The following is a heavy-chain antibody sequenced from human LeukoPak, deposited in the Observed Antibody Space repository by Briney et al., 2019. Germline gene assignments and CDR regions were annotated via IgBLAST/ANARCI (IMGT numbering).Heavy chain of an antibody. CDR2: IYYSGST. CDR1: GGSVSSGSYY. CDR3: ARVGSSGWYVDY. D-gene: IGHD6-19*01. J-gene: IGHJ4*02. V-gene: IGHV4-61*01. Sequence: RSETLSLTCTVSGGSVSSGSYYWSWIRQPPGKGLEWIGYIYYSGSTNYNPSLKSRVTISVDTSKNQFSLKLSSVTAADTAVYYSARVGSSGWYVDYWGQGTLVTVSS.